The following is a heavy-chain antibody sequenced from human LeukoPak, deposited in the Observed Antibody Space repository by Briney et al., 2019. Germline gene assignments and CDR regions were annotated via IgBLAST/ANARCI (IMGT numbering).Heavy chain of an antibody. J-gene: IGHJ4*02. D-gene: IGHD3-16*01. CDR2: INPNGGST. Sequence: GASVKISCKASGYTFTNYYIHWVRQAPGQGLEWVGLINPNGGSTGYAQRFQGRVTVTTDTSTSTVYMELNSLGSEDTAVYYCARERRAWGEDFWGQGTLVTVSS. V-gene: IGHV1-46*01. CDR3: ARERRAWGEDF. CDR1: GYTFTNYY.